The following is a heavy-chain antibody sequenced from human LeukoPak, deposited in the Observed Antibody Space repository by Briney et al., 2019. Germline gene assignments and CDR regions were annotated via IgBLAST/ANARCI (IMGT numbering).Heavy chain of an antibody. CDR2: INHSGST. D-gene: IGHD3-9*01. CDR3: ARDTRLRYFVN. CDR1: GGSFSGYY. V-gene: IGHV4-34*01. Sequence: PSETLSLTCAVYGGSFSGYYWSWIRQPPGKGLEWIGEINHSGSTNYNPSLKSRVTISVDTSKNQFSLKLSSVTAADTAVYYCARDTRLRYFVNWGQGTLVTVSS. J-gene: IGHJ4*02.